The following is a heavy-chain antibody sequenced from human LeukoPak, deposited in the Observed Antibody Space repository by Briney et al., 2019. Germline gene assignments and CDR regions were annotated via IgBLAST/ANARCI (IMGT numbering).Heavy chain of an antibody. CDR1: GFTFSNYN. Sequence: GGSLRLSCAASGFTFSNYNMNWVRQAPGKGLEWVSYISSDSSTIYYADSVKGRFTISRDNGKNSLYLQMNSLRAEDTAVYYCAREGWEHYYYYMDVWGKGTTVTVSS. D-gene: IGHD1-26*01. CDR3: AREGWEHYYYYMDV. J-gene: IGHJ6*03. V-gene: IGHV3-48*01. CDR2: ISSDSSTI.